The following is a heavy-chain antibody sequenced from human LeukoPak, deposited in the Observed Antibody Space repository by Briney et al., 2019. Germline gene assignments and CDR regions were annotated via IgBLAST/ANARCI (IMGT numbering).Heavy chain of an antibody. J-gene: IGHJ6*03. CDR1: GGTFNRYG. CDR3: ATTGQLVPDYCYMDV. CDR2: IIPFLGAP. V-gene: IGHV1-69*05. Sequence: GASVKVSCKASGGTFNRYGFTWVRQAPGQGLEWMGGIIPFLGAPNYAQKFQGRVTITTDESTSTAYMEVSSLTSEDTAVYYCATTGQLVPDYCYMDVWGLGTTVTVSS. D-gene: IGHD6-6*01.